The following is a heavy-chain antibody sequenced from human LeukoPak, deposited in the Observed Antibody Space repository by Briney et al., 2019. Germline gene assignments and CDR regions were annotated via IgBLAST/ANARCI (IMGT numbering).Heavy chain of an antibody. D-gene: IGHD6-19*01. Sequence: PGRSLRLSCAASGFTFSNYGMHWVRQAPGKGLEWVAVISYDGSPKYYTDSVKGRFTISRDDSKSTLYLQMNSLRAEDTAVYSCAKQRSGGSGWCMDYWGLGTLVTVSS. V-gene: IGHV3-30*18. CDR1: GFTFSNYG. J-gene: IGHJ4*02. CDR3: AKQRSGGSGWCMDY. CDR2: ISYDGSPK.